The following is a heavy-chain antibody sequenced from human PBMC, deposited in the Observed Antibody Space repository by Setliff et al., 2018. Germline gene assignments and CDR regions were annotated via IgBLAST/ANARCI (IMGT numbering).Heavy chain of an antibody. Sequence: SETLSLTCTVSGGSISSGGYYWSWIRQHPGKGLEWIGYIYYSGSTSYYNPSLKSRVTISVDTSKNQFSLKLSSVTAADTAVYYCARGRAGHGCHWGQGTLVTVPS. J-gene: IGHJ1*01. CDR3: ARGRAGHGCH. CDR2: IYYSGSTS. V-gene: IGHV4-31*03. CDR1: GGSISSGGYY. D-gene: IGHD4-17*01.